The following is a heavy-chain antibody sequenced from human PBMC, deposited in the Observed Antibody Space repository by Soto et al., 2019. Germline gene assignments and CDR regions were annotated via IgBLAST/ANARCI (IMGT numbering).Heavy chain of an antibody. J-gene: IGHJ3*02. CDR1: GFSFSTYG. V-gene: IGHV3-33*01. CDR2: IWNDGSNK. D-gene: IGHD1-1*01. CDR3: ATELNDMAGFDI. Sequence: QVQLVESGGGVVQPGMSLRLSCVASGFSFSTYGMHWVRQAPGKGLEWVAMIWNDGSNKYYANSVRDRFTISRDNSMNPRYLQMNSLRDEDSAVYYCATELNDMAGFDIWGRGTILTVSS.